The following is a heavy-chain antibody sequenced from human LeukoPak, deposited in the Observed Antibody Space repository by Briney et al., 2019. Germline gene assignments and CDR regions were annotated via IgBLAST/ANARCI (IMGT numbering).Heavy chain of an antibody. CDR1: GYTFTTYG. CDR2: IITYNGNT. V-gene: IGHV1-18*01. J-gene: IGHJ5*02. CDR3: ARDTKRSRARWENLGIDP. Sequence: ASVKVSCKASGYTFTTYGISWVRQAPGQGLEWMGYIITYNGNTNYAQKLQGRVTMTTDTSTSTAYMELRRLRSDDTAVYYCARDTKRSRARWENLGIDPWGQGTLVTVSS. D-gene: IGHD3-16*01.